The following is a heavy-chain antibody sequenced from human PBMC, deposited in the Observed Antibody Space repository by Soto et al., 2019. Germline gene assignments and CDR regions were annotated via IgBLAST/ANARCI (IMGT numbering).Heavy chain of an antibody. CDR1: GFSLSTSGMF. D-gene: IGHD6-13*01. CDR3: ARTLSGYSSSWNSSHYYYGMDV. V-gene: IGHV2-70*11. Sequence: ESGPTLVNPTQTLTLTCTFSGFSLSTSGMFVSWIRQPPGKALEWLARIDWDDDKYYSTSLKTRLTISKDTSKNQVVLTMTNMDPVDTATYYCARTLSGYSSSWNSSHYYYGMDVWGQGTTVTVSS. J-gene: IGHJ6*02. CDR2: IDWDDDK.